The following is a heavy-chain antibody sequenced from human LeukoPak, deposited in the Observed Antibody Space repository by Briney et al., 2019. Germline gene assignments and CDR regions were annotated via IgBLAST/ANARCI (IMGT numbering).Heavy chain of an antibody. D-gene: IGHD3-3*01. CDR3: AKLELYYDFWSGYFDFDY. CDR2: ISGSGGST. J-gene: IGHJ4*02. V-gene: IGHV3-23*01. Sequence: GGSLRLSCAASGFTFSSYAMNWVRQAPGKGLEWVSAISGSGGSTYYADSVKGRFTISRDNSKNTLYLQMNSLRAEDTAVYYCAKLELYYDFWSGYFDFDYWGQGTLVTVSP. CDR1: GFTFSSYA.